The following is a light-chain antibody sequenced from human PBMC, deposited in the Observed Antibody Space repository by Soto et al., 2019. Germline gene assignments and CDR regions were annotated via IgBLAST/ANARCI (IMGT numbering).Light chain of an antibody. J-gene: IGLJ1*01. Sequence: QSVLTQPRSVSGCPGQSVTISCTGTSSDVGRYDYVSWYQQHPGKAPKLIIYDVSERPSGVPDRFSGSKFGNTASLTISGLQAEDEADYSCCSFAGSYTYVFGTGTKVTVL. V-gene: IGLV2-11*01. CDR1: SSDVGRYDY. CDR3: CSFAGSYTYV. CDR2: DVS.